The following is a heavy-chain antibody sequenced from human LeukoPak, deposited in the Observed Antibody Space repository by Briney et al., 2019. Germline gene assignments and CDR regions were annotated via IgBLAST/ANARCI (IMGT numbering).Heavy chain of an antibody. J-gene: IGHJ6*03. CDR3: AKDRLGGGYDSWGYYYSYMDV. Sequence: SVKGRFTISRDNAKNSLYLQMNSLRAEDTAVYSCAKDRLGGGYDSWGYYYSYMDVWGKGTTVTVSS. D-gene: IGHD5-12*01. V-gene: IGHV3-21*01.